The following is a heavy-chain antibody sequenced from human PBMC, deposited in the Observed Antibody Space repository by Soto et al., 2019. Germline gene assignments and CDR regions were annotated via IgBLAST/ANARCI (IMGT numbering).Heavy chain of an antibody. CDR2: IYHSGST. J-gene: IGHJ5*02. D-gene: IGHD3-9*01. Sequence: SETLSLTCAVSGGSISSGGYSWSWIRQPPGKGLEWIGYIYHSGSTNYNPSLKSRVTISVDTSKNQFSLKLSSVTAADTAVYYCARRYFDWLSQFDPWGQGTLVTVSS. CDR3: ARRYFDWLSQFDP. V-gene: IGHV4-30-2*01. CDR1: GGSISSGGYS.